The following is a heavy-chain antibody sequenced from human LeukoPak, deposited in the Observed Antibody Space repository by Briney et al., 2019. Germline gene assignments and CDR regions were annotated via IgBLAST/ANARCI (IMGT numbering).Heavy chain of an antibody. J-gene: IGHJ4*02. CDR1: GFTFSSYW. D-gene: IGHD3-22*01. CDR2: IKQDGSEK. CDR3: ARLPCRVGVIHYFDY. Sequence: GGSLRLSCAASGFTFSSYWMSWVRQAPGKGLEWVANIKQDGSEKYYVDSVKGRFTISRDNAKNSLYLQMNSLRAEDKAVYYCARLPCRVGVIHYFDYWGQGTLVTVSS. V-gene: IGHV3-7*01.